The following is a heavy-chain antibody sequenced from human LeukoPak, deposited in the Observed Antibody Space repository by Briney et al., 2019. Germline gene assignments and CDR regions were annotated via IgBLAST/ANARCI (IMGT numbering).Heavy chain of an antibody. CDR2: IKQDGSKK. CDR1: GFTFSNYA. J-gene: IGHJ4*02. V-gene: IGHV3-7*04. Sequence: GGSLRLSCAASGFTFSNYAMNWVRQAPGKGLEWVANIKQDGSKKSYVDSVKGRFTISRDNAKNSLYLQMNSLRAEDTAIYYCTRVGYIDEGIDYWGQGTLVTVSS. D-gene: IGHD5-24*01. CDR3: TRVGYIDEGIDY.